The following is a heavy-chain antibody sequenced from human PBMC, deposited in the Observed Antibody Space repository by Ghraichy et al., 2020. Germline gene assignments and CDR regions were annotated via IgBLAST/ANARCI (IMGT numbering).Heavy chain of an antibody. J-gene: IGHJ4*02. CDR3: ARRAYDSSGYPFDY. D-gene: IGHD3-22*01. CDR2: INHSGST. Sequence: SETLSLTCAVYGGSFSGYYWSWIRQPPGKGLEWIGEINHSGSTNYNPSLKSRVTISVDTSKNQFSLKLSSVTAADTAVYYCARRAYDSSGYPFDYWGQGTLVTVSS. V-gene: IGHV4-34*01. CDR1: GGSFSGYY.